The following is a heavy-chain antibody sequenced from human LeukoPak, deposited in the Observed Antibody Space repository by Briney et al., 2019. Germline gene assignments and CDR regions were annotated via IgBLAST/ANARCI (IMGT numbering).Heavy chain of an antibody. Sequence: SETLSLTCTVSGGSISSYYWTWIRQPPGEGLEWVGHIYYRGSTKYNRSLEGRVAISLNKSQNHFSLSLRSVTAADTAVYYCARRTVDTAMVGYWYFDLWGRGTLVTVSS. V-gene: IGHV4-59*08. CDR1: GGSISSYY. D-gene: IGHD5-18*01. CDR2: IYYRGST. CDR3: ARRTVDTAMVGYWYFDL. J-gene: IGHJ2*01.